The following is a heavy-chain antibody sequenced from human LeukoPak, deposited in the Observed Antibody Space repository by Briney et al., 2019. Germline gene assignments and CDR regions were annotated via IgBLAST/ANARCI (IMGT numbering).Heavy chain of an antibody. D-gene: IGHD2-15*01. CDR3: AKEACSGGSCYENY. CDR1: GFTFSSYG. Sequence: GGSLRLSCAASGFTFSSYGMHWVRKAPGKGLEWVAVIWYDGSNKYYADSVKGRFTISRDNSKNTLYLQMNSLRAEDTAVYYCAKEACSGGSCYENYWGQGTLVTVSS. J-gene: IGHJ4*02. CDR2: IWYDGSNK. V-gene: IGHV3-33*06.